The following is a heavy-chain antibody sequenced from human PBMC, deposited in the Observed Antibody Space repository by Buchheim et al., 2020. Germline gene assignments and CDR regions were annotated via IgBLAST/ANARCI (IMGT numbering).Heavy chain of an antibody. D-gene: IGHD5-18*01. J-gene: IGHJ4*02. V-gene: IGHV3-15*01. CDR3: TTGKSAMVAWDYY. CDR2: IKSKTDGETI. CDR1: GFTVTNAW. Sequence: EVQLVESGGDLVKPGGSLRLSCAASGFTVTNAWMSWVRQAPGKGLEWVGRIKSKTDGETIDYAAPVKGRFTMSRDDSKNTLYLQMDSLKTEDTAVYYCTTGKSAMVAWDYYWGQGTL.